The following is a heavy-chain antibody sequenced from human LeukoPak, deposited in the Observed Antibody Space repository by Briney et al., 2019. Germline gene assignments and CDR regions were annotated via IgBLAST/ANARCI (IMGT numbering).Heavy chain of an antibody. Sequence: GGSLRLSCAASGFTFSSYWMHWVRQAPRKGPVWVSRINSDGSSTSYADSVKGRFTISRDNAKNTLYLQMNSLRAEDTAVHYCARGRKDWYVDLWGRGTLVTVSS. CDR2: INSDGSST. CDR1: GFTFSSYW. V-gene: IGHV3-74*01. J-gene: IGHJ2*01. D-gene: IGHD1-14*01. CDR3: ARGRKDWYVDL.